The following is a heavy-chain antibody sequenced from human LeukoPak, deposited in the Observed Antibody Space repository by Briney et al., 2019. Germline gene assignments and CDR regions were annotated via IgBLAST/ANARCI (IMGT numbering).Heavy chain of an antibody. D-gene: IGHD1-26*01. V-gene: IGHV3-23*01. CDR3: AKDLEWELLPSFDY. J-gene: IGHJ4*02. Sequence: GGSLRLSCAASGFTFSSYYMTWVRQAPGKGLEWVSAISGSGGSTYYADSVKGRFTISRDNSKNTLYLQMNSLRAEDTAVYYCAKDLEWELLPSFDYWGQGTLVTVSS. CDR1: GFTFSSYY. CDR2: ISGSGGST.